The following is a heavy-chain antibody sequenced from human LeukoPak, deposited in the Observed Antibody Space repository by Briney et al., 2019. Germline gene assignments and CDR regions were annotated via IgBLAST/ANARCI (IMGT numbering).Heavy chain of an antibody. CDR2: INHSGST. V-gene: IGHV4-34*01. CDR3: ARAWVWFGELPFDY. CDR1: GGSFSGYY. Sequence: PSEALSLTCAVYGGSFSGYYWSWIRQPPGKGLEWIGEINHSGSTNYNPSLKSRVTISVDTSKNQFSLKLSSVTAADTAVYYCARAWVWFGELPFDYWGQGTLVTVSS. D-gene: IGHD3-10*01. J-gene: IGHJ4*02.